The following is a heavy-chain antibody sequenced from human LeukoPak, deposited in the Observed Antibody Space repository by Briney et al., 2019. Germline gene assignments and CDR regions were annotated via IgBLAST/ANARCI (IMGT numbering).Heavy chain of an antibody. Sequence: KPSETLSLTCAVYGGSFSGYYWSWIRQPPGKGLEWIGEINHSGSTNYNPSLKSRVTISVDTSKNQFSLKLSSVTAADTAVYYCARLHGYSRSWYDDYFDYWGQGTLVTVSS. V-gene: IGHV4-34*01. CDR3: ARLHGYSRSWYDDYFDY. J-gene: IGHJ4*02. CDR2: INHSGST. D-gene: IGHD6-13*01. CDR1: GGSFSGYY.